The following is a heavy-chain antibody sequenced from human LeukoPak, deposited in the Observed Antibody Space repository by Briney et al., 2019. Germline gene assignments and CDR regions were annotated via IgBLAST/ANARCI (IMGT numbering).Heavy chain of an antibody. CDR1: GFTFSSCW. V-gene: IGHV3-74*01. J-gene: IGHJ6*04. Sequence: GGSLRLSCAASGFTFSSCWMHWVRQAPGKGLVWVSRINSDGSSTSYADSVKGRFTISRDNAKNTLYLQMNSLRAEDTAVYYCARGGVVVPAAPPKTYYYGMDVWGKGTTVTVSS. CDR2: INSDGSST. D-gene: IGHD2-2*01. CDR3: ARGGVVVPAAPPKTYYYGMDV.